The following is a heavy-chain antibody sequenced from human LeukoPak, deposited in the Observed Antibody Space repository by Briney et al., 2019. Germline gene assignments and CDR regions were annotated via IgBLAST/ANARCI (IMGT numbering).Heavy chain of an antibody. V-gene: IGHV3-66*01. CDR2: TYSGGST. Sequence: GGSLRLSCAASGFTVSSSYMTWVRQAPGKGLEWVSITYSGGSTYYADSVKGRFTISRDNSRNTLYLQMNSLKAEDTAVYYCTRYGAGTQYDYWGQGTLVTVSS. D-gene: IGHD3-10*01. J-gene: IGHJ4*02. CDR3: TRYGAGTQYDY. CDR1: GFTVSSSY.